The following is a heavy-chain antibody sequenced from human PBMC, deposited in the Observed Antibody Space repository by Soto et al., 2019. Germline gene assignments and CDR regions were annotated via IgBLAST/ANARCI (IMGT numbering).Heavy chain of an antibody. D-gene: IGHD4-17*01. V-gene: IGHV3-23*01. CDR2: IFNSDT. Sequence: GGSLRLSGAASGFTFSNFAMSWVRQAPGKGPEWVSSIFNSDTHYADSVEGRFTISRDNSKSTLYLQLSSLCAGDTAVYYCAKDRLYGNSVWDAYDVWGQGTMVTVSS. J-gene: IGHJ3*01. CDR1: GFTFSNFA. CDR3: AKDRLYGNSVWDAYDV.